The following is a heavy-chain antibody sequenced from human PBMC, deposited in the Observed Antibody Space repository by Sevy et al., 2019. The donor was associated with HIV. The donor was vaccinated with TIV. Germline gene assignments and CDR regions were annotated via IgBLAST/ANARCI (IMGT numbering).Heavy chain of an antibody. CDR2: IDQDGSTK. CDR3: ARDLYSGTYSANY. D-gene: IGHD1-26*01. Sequence: GGSLRLSCAASGFTLSSYWMTWVRQAPGKGLEWVANIDQDGSTKDYVDSVKGRFTISRDNAKNSLYLQMDSLRVEDTAVYYCARDLYSGTYSANYWGQGTLVTVSS. CDR1: GFTLSSYW. V-gene: IGHV3-7*01. J-gene: IGHJ4*02.